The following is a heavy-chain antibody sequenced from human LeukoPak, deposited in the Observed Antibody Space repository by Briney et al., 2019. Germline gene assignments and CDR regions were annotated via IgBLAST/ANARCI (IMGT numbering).Heavy chain of an antibody. CDR2: INPSGGDT. V-gene: IGHV1-46*01. D-gene: IGHD2-21*01. CDR3: ARENGGEDY. Sequence: ASVTVSCKASVYTFTKYYMHWVRQAPGQGREWMGMINPSGGDTTYAQKLQCRVTMTRDTSTSTVYMELSSLRSEDTAVYYCARENGGEDYWGQGTLVTVAS. CDR1: VYTFTKYY. J-gene: IGHJ4*02.